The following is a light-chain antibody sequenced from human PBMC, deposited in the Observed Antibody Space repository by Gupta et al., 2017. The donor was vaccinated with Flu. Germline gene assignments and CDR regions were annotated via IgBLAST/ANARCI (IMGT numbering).Light chain of an antibody. CDR3: TTWDDSLSAWV. CDR2: SND. J-gene: IGLJ3*02. Sequence: SVLTQPPSASGTPGQTVTISCSGTSFNIGSNIVHWFQQFPGTAPRLLIYSNDQRPSGVPDRFSGYKSRTSASLAITGLQSEDEGDYYCTTWDDSLSAWVFGGGTKLTVL. CDR1: SFNIGSNI. V-gene: IGLV1-44*01.